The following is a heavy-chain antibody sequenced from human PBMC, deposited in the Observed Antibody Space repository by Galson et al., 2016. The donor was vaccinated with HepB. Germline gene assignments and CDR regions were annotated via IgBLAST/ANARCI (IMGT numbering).Heavy chain of an antibody. CDR3: SRAQDPYKIRD. CDR1: GGSFSNYY. CDR2: VHPSQIT. J-gene: IGHJ4*02. V-gene: IGHV4-34*01. Sequence: SETLSLTCAFYGGSFSNYYCSWIRQPPGKGLEWIGEVHPSQITNYNPSLMSRVTISVDTSKNQFSLKLSSVTAADTAVYYCSRAQDPYKIRDWGQGTLVTVSS. D-gene: IGHD5-24*01.